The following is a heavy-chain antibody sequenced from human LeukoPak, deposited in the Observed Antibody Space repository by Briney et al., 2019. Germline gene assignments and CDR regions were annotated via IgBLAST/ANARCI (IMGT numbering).Heavy chain of an antibody. Sequence: SSETLSLTCAVYGGSFSGYYWSWIRQPPGKGLEWIGEINHSGSTNYNPSLKSRVTISVDTSKNQFSLKLSSVTAADTAVYYCARSIVVITTSGQYFDYWGQGTLVTVSS. V-gene: IGHV4-34*01. CDR3: ARSIVVITTSGQYFDY. J-gene: IGHJ4*02. CDR2: INHSGST. CDR1: GGSFSGYY. D-gene: IGHD3-22*01.